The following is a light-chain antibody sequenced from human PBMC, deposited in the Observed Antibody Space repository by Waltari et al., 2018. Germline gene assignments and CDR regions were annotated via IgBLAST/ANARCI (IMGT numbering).Light chain of an antibody. CDR3: QQFYSSPRT. J-gene: IGKJ1*01. CDR2: WAS. CDR1: QSVLYHSNNRNQ. V-gene: IGKV4-1*01. Sequence: DIVMTQSPDSLAVSLGERATINCKSSQSVLYHSNNRNQLALYQQKPGQPPKLLIYWASTRESGVPDRFSGSGSGTDFTLTISSLQAEDVAVYFCQQFYSSPRTFGQGTKVEIK.